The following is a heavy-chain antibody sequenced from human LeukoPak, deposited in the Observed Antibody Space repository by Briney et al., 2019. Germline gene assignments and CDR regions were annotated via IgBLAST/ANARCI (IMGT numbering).Heavy chain of an antibody. CDR3: AKAPYYYDSSGYHTSVY. J-gene: IGHJ4*02. Sequence: GGSLRLSCAASGFTFSSYGMHWVRQAPGKGLEWVAFIRYDGSNKYYADSVKGRFTISRDNSKNTLYLQMNSLRAEDTAVYYCAKAPYYYDSSGYHTSVYWGQGTLVTVSS. V-gene: IGHV3-30*02. CDR1: GFTFSSYG. D-gene: IGHD3-22*01. CDR2: IRYDGSNK.